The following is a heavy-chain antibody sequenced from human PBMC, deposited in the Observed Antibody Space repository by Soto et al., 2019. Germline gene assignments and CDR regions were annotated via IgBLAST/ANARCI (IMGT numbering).Heavy chain of an antibody. CDR1: GFTFSSYS. D-gene: IGHD2-21*01. J-gene: IGHJ3*02. Sequence: GGSLRLSCAASGFTFSSYSMNWVRQAPGKGLEWVSSISSSSSYIYYADSVKGRFTISRDNAKNSLYLQMNSLRAEDTAVYYCARPINPEVSAFDTWGQGTMVTVSS. CDR2: ISSSSSYI. CDR3: ARPINPEVSAFDT. V-gene: IGHV3-21*01.